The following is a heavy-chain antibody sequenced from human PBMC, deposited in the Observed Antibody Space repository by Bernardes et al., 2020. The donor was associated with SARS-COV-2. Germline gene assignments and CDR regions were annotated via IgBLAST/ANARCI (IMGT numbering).Heavy chain of an antibody. J-gene: IGHJ6*02. CDR2: ISAYNGNT. V-gene: IGHV1-18*04. CDR3: ARAHPYYDFGGMDV. D-gene: IGHD3-3*01. CDR1: GYTFTSYG. Sequence: ASVKVSCKASGYTFTSYGISWVRQAPGQGLEWMGWISAYNGNTNYAQKLQGRVTMTTDTSTSTAYMELRSLRSDDTAVYYCARAHPYYDFGGMDVWGQGTTVTVSS.